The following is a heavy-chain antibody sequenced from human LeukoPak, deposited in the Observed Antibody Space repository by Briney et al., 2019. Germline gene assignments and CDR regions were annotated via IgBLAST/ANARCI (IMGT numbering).Heavy chain of an antibody. Sequence: SETLSLTCTVSGGSISSSSYYWGWIRQPPGKGLEWIGSIYYSGSTYYNPSLKSRVTISVDTSKNQFSLRLSSVTAADTAVYYCARGPYYYDSSGYSSLDYWGQGTLVTVSS. D-gene: IGHD3-22*01. CDR3: ARGPYYYDSSGYSSLDY. CDR2: IYYSGST. CDR1: GGSISSSSYY. J-gene: IGHJ4*02. V-gene: IGHV4-39*07.